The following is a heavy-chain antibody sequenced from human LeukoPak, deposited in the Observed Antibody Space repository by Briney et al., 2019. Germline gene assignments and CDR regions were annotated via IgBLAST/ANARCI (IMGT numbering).Heavy chain of an antibody. Sequence: GGSLRLSCAASGFTFDDYGMSWVRQAPGKGLEWVSGINWNGGSTGYGDSVKGRVIISRDNAKNSLHLQMNSLRAEDTAVYYCARDKDVGATLLDYWGQGTLVTVSS. CDR1: GFTFDDYG. J-gene: IGHJ4*02. D-gene: IGHD1-26*01. CDR2: INWNGGST. CDR3: ARDKDVGATLLDY. V-gene: IGHV3-20*04.